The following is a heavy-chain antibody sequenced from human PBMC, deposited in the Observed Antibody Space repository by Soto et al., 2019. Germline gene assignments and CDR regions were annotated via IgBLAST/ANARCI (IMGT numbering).Heavy chain of an antibody. CDR2: INSDGSST. V-gene: IGHV3-74*01. Sequence: EVQLVESGGGLFQPGGSLRLSCAASGFTFSSYWMHWVRQAPGKGLVWVSHINSDGSSTSYADSVKGRFTISRDNAKNTLYLQMNRLRAEDTAVYYCASPYCSGGSCLFDYWGQGTRVTVSS. J-gene: IGHJ4*02. CDR3: ASPYCSGGSCLFDY. CDR1: GFTFSSYW. D-gene: IGHD2-15*01.